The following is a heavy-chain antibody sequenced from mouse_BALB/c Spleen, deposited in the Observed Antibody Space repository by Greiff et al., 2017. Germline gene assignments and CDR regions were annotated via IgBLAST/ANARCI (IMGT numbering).Heavy chain of an antibody. Sequence: QVQLKQSGAELAKPGASVKMSCKASGYTFTSYWMHWVKQRPGQGLEWIGYINPSTGDTEYNQKFKDKATLTADKSSSTAYMQLSSLTSEDSAVYDCENYYGPYYYAMDYWGQGTSVTVSS. J-gene: IGHJ4*01. CDR2: INPSTGDT. CDR3: ENYYGPYYYAMDY. CDR1: GYTFTSYW. V-gene: IGHV1-7*01. D-gene: IGHD1-2*01.